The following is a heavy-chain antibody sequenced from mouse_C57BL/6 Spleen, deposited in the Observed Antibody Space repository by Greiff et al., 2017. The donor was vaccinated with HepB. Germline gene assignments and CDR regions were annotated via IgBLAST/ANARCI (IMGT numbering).Heavy chain of an antibody. J-gene: IGHJ4*01. V-gene: IGHV1-62-2*01. CDR1: GYTFTEYT. CDR2: FYPGSGSI. CDR3: ARHDITTGAMDY. Sequence: VKLVESGAELVKPGASVKLSCKASGYTFTEYTIHWAKQRSGQGLEWIGWFYPGSGSIKYNEKFKDKATLTADKSSSTVYMELSRLTSEDSAVYFCARHDITTGAMDYWGQGTSVTVSS. D-gene: IGHD1-1*01.